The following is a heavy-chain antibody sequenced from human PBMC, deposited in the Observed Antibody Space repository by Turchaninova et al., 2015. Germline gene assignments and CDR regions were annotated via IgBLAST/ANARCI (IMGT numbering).Heavy chain of an antibody. D-gene: IGHD6-19*01. CDR1: GFPFGSSS. Sequence: QVPLVESGGGVVQPGGSLGLPCAASGFPFGSSSIHWGRQAPGKGLEWVAVMSYVGSKTYYADSVKARFTISRDNSKNTLYLQMNSLNIEDTAVYYCARDSEDSSGDIDYWGQGTLVAVSS. V-gene: IGHV3-30-3*01. J-gene: IGHJ4*02. CDR2: MSYVGSKT. CDR3: ARDSEDSSGDIDY.